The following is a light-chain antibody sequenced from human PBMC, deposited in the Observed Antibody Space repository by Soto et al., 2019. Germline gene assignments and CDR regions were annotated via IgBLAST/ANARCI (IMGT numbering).Light chain of an antibody. CDR2: QDS. V-gene: IGLV3-1*01. CDR3: ASWDDSLNGVV. J-gene: IGLJ2*01. CDR1: TLRSRY. Sequence: SYELTQPPSVSVSPGQTASISCSGATLRSRYIAWFQQRPGQSPLVVIFQDSKRPSGIPARFSGSYSGNTATLTITETQNLDEADYYCASWDDSLNGVVFGGGTKLTVL.